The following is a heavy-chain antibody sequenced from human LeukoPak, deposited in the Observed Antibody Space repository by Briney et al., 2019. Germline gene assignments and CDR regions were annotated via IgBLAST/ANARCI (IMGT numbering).Heavy chain of an antibody. Sequence: SGTLSLTCAVSGGSILTTNWWSWVRQPPGKGLEWIREVHLSGTSNYNPSLKSRVSMSIDKSKNQLSLKLTSVTAADTAMYYCARESGAFSPFGFWGQGTLVTVSS. CDR2: VHLSGTS. J-gene: IGHJ4*02. CDR1: GGSILTTNW. D-gene: IGHD1-26*01. V-gene: IGHV4-4*02. CDR3: ARESGAFSPFGF.